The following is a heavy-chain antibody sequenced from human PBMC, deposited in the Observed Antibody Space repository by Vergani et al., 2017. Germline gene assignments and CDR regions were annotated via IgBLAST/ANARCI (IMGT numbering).Heavy chain of an antibody. CDR1: GFTVSSNY. CDR2: IYSGGST. V-gene: IGHV3-53*02. D-gene: IGHD4-17*01. CDR3: SGGRGRYGDSPPDY. J-gene: IGHJ4*02. Sequence: EVQLVETGGGLIQPGGSLRLSCAASGFTVSSNYMSWVRQAPGKGLEWVSVIYSGGSTYYADSVKGRFTIFRDNSNNTLYLQTNSLRAEDTAVYYCSGGRGRYGDSPPDYWGQGTLVTVSS.